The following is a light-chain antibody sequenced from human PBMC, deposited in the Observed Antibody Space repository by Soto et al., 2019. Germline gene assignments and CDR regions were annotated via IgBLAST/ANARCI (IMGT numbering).Light chain of an antibody. CDR1: QTISSY. CDR3: QQSYSTPYT. CDR2: AAS. V-gene: IGKV1-39*01. J-gene: IGKJ2*01. Sequence: DLQMTQSPSSLSASVGDRVTITCRASQTISSYLNWYQQKPGKAPKLLIYAASSLQSVVPSRFRGSRSGTDFTLTISSLQPEEYATYYCQQSYSTPYTFGQGTKLEIK.